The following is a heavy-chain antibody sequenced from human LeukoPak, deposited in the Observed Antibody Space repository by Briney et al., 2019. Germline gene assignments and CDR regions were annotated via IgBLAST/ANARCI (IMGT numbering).Heavy chain of an antibody. V-gene: IGHV3-23*01. D-gene: IGHD3-3*01. Sequence: PGGSLRLSCAASGFTFSSYAMSWVRQAPGKGLEWVSAISGSGGSTYYADSVKGRFTTSRDNSKNTLYLQMNSLRAEDTAVYYCAKEPFLEWLPPLFDYWGQGTLVTVSS. CDR1: GFTFSSYA. J-gene: IGHJ4*02. CDR3: AKEPFLEWLPPLFDY. CDR2: ISGSGGST.